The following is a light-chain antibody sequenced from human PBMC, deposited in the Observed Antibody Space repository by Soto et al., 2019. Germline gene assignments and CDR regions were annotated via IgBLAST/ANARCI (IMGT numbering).Light chain of an antibody. CDR1: SSNIGAGYD. CDR2: GNS. CDR3: QSYDSSLSVYVV. V-gene: IGLV1-40*01. J-gene: IGLJ2*01. Sequence: QTVVTQPPSVSGAPGQRVTISCTGSSSNIGAGYDVHWYQQLPGTAPKLLIYGNSNRPSGVPDRFSGSKSGTSASLVITGLQAEDEADYYCQSYDSSLSVYVVFGGGTKLTVL.